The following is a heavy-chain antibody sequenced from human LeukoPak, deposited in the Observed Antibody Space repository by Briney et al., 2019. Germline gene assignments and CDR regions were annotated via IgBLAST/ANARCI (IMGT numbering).Heavy chain of an antibody. V-gene: IGHV3-11*01. J-gene: IGHJ3*02. D-gene: IGHD6-13*01. CDR2: ISSSGSSI. Sequence: GGSLGLSCAASGFTFSDYYMSWIRQAPGKGLEWVSYISSSGSSIYYADSVKGRFTISRDNAKNSLYLQMNSLRAEDTAVYYCARASSSSYDAFDIWGQGTMVTVSS. CDR1: GFTFSDYY. CDR3: ARASSSSYDAFDI.